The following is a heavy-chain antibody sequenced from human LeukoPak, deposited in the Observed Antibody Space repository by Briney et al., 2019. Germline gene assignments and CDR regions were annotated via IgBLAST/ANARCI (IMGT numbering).Heavy chain of an antibody. J-gene: IGHJ3*02. V-gene: IGHV3-30*04. CDR3: ARDRYYYDSSGYYGPDAFDI. CDR2: ISYDGSNK. D-gene: IGHD3-22*01. CDR1: GFTFSSYA. Sequence: GRSLRLSCAASGFTFSSYAMHWVRQAPGKGLEGVAVISYDGSNKYYADSVKGRFTISRDNSKNTLYLQMNSLRAEDTAVYYCARDRYYYDSSGYYGPDAFDIWGQGTMVTVSS.